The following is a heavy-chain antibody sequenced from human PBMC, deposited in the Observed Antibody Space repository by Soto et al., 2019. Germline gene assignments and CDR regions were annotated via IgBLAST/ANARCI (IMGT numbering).Heavy chain of an antibody. J-gene: IGHJ4*02. D-gene: IGHD2-15*01. CDR1: GGSFSGYY. CDR3: ARPGGGYCSGGSCYTRGRGRQHFDY. Sequence: QVQLQQWGAGLLKPSETLSLTCAVYGGSFSGYYWSWIRQPPGKGLEWIGEINHSGSTNYNPSLKSRVTISVDTSKNQFSLKLSSVTAADTAVYYGARPGGGYCSGGSCYTRGRGRQHFDYWGQGTLVTVSS. CDR2: INHSGST. V-gene: IGHV4-34*01.